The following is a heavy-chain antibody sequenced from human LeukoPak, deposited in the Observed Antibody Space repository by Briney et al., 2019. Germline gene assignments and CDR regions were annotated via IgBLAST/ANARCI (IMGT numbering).Heavy chain of an antibody. CDR2: IKSKTDGGTT. D-gene: IGHD3-3*01. CDR1: GFTFSNAW. J-gene: IGHJ6*03. Sequence: GGSLRLSCAASGFTFSNAWMSWVRQAPGKGLEWVGRIKSKTDGGTTDYAAPVKGRFTISRDDSKNTLYLQMNSLKTEGTAVYYCTTETYYDFWSGYYVYYYMDVWGKGTTVTVSS. CDR3: TTETYYDFWSGYYVYYYMDV. V-gene: IGHV3-15*01.